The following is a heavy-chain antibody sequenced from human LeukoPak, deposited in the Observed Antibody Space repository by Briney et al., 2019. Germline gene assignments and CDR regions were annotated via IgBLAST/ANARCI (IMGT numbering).Heavy chain of an antibody. Sequence: KYGESLKISCKGSGYSFTSYWIGWVRQMPGKGLEWMGVIYPGDSDTRYSPSFRGQVTISADKSISTAYLQWSSLKASDTAMYYCARHRRIAARLRYYYYYMDVWGKGTTVTVSS. J-gene: IGHJ6*03. D-gene: IGHD6-6*01. CDR2: IYPGDSDT. CDR1: GYSFTSYW. V-gene: IGHV5-51*01. CDR3: ARHRRIAARLRYYYYYMDV.